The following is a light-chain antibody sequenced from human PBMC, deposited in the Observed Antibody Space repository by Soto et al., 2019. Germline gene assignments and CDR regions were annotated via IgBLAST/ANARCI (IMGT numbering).Light chain of an antibody. CDR3: QSYDRSLSGSRV. V-gene: IGLV1-40*01. CDR1: SSNIGAGYD. CDR2: HNS. Sequence: QSVLTQPPSVSGAPGQRLTISCTGSSSNIGAGYDVHWYQQLPGTAPKLLIYHNSNRPSGVPDRFSGSKSGTSASLAITGLQAEDEADYYCQSYDRSLSGSRVFGTGTKVTVL. J-gene: IGLJ1*01.